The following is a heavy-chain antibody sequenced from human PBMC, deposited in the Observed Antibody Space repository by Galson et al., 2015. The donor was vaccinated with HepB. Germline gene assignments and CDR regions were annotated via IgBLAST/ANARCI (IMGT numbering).Heavy chain of an antibody. V-gene: IGHV3-7*01. CDR1: GFTFSSYW. Sequence: SLRLSCAASGFTFSSYWMIWARQAPGKGLEWVANIKEDGSQRYYLESVQGRFTISRDNAKNSLYLQMNGLRAEDTAVYYCARALGGGLFDHWGQGTLVTVSP. D-gene: IGHD4-23*01. CDR2: IKEDGSQR. J-gene: IGHJ4*02. CDR3: ARALGGGLFDH.